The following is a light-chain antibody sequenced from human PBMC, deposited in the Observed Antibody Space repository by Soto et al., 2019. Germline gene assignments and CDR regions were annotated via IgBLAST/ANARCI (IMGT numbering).Light chain of an antibody. V-gene: IGLV2-23*02. CDR1: SSDVGRYDF. CDR2: EVS. Sequence: QPVLTQPASVSGSPGQSITISCTGTSSDVGRYDFVSWYQGHPGNAPKVMIYEVSNRPSGVSNRFSGSKSGSTASLTISGLQLEDEADYYCCSYAGGSTYVFGTGTKVTVL. J-gene: IGLJ1*01. CDR3: CSYAGGSTYV.